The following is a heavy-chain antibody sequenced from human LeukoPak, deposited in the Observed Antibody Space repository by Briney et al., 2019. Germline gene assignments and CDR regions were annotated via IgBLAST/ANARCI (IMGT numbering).Heavy chain of an antibody. Sequence: PGGSLRLSCAASGFTLSDYYMSWISQAEGKWLGWVSYISSSGSTIYYADSVKGRFTISRDNAKNSLYLQMNSLRAEDTAVYYCARDLLGSSWTMGNWGQGTLVTVSS. J-gene: IGHJ4*02. CDR3: ARDLLGSSWTMGN. CDR2: ISSSGSTI. V-gene: IGHV3-11*01. D-gene: IGHD6-13*01. CDR1: GFTLSDYY.